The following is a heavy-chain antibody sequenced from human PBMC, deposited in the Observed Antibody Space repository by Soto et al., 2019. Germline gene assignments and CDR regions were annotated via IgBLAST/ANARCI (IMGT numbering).Heavy chain of an antibody. V-gene: IGHV3-21*01. Sequence: GGSLRLSCAASGFTFSSYSMNWVRQAPGKGLEWVSSISSSSSYIYYADSVKGRFTISRDNAKNSLYLQMNSLRAEDTAVYYCARWSEVTPPRYYYYGMDVWGQGTTVTVSS. J-gene: IGHJ6*02. CDR1: GFTFSSYS. CDR3: ARWSEVTPPRYYYYGMDV. CDR2: ISSSSSYI. D-gene: IGHD2-21*02.